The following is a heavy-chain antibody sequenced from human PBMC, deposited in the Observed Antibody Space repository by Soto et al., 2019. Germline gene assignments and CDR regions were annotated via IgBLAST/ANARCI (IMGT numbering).Heavy chain of an antibody. V-gene: IGHV3-15*01. CDR2: IKSKTDGGTT. D-gene: IGHD3-22*01. CDR1: GFTFSNAW. Sequence: LRLSCAASGFTFSNAWMSWVRQAPGKGLEWVGRIKSKTDGGTTDYAAPVKGRFTISRDDSKNTLYLQMNSLKTEDTAVYYCTATDYDRSDFDYWGPGTLVTVSS. CDR3: TATDYDRSDFDY. J-gene: IGHJ4*02.